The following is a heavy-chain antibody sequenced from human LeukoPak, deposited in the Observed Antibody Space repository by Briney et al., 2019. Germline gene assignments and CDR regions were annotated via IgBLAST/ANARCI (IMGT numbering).Heavy chain of an antibody. Sequence: ASVKVSCEASGYTFTSYDINWVRQATGQGLEWMGWMNPNSGNTGYAQKFQGRVTMTRNTSISTAYMEPSSLRSEDTAVYYCARDYYDSSGYYQHPDYWGQGTLVTVSS. CDR3: ARDYYDSSGYYQHPDY. CDR2: MNPNSGNT. CDR1: GYTFTSYD. V-gene: IGHV1-8*01. J-gene: IGHJ4*02. D-gene: IGHD3-22*01.